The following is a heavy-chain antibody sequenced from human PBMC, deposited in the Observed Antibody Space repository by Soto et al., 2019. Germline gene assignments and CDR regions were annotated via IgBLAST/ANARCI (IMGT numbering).Heavy chain of an antibody. CDR2: ISYDGSNK. Sequence: GGSLRLSCAASGFTFSSYGMHWVRQAPGKGLEWVAVISYDGSNKYYADSVKGRFTISRDNSKNTLYLQMNSLRAEDTAVYYCAKSRQQGVEGATIFDYWGQGTLVTVSS. CDR1: GFTFSSYG. J-gene: IGHJ4*02. V-gene: IGHV3-30*18. CDR3: AKSRQQGVEGATIFDY. D-gene: IGHD1-26*01.